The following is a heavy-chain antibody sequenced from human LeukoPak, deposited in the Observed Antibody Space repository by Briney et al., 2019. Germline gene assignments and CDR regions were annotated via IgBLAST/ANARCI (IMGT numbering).Heavy chain of an antibody. V-gene: IGHV1-69*13. CDR2: IIPIFGTA. D-gene: IGHD3-22*01. CDR1: GGTFISYA. CDR3: ARGFYDSSGYYPY. Sequence: AASVKVSCKASGGTFISYAISWVRQAPGQGLEWMGGIIPIFGTANYAQKFQGRVTITADESTSTAYMELSSLRSEDTAVYYCARGFYDSSGYYPYWGQGTLVTVSS. J-gene: IGHJ4*02.